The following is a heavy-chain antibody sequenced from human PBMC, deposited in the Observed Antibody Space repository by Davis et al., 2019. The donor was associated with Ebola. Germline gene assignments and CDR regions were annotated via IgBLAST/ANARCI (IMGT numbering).Heavy chain of an antibody. J-gene: IGHJ4*02. Sequence: PGGSLRLSCAVSGGAVTSGGYFWAWIRQPPGKGLEYIGYISYASTNYNPSLKSRVTISLDRSKNQFSLRLTSVTAADTAVYYCARLSDSWSGYYVDFDFWGQGILVTVSS. CDR3: ARLSDSWSGYYVDFDF. CDR2: ISYAST. V-gene: IGHV4-61*08. CDR1: GGAVTSGGYF. D-gene: IGHD3-3*01.